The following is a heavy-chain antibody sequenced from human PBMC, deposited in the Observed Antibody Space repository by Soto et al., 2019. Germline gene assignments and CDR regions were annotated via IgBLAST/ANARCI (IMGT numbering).Heavy chain of an antibody. V-gene: IGHV1-69*01. J-gene: IGHJ4*02. D-gene: IGHD5-12*01. CDR2: ITPIFGTA. CDR1: GGTFSNHA. Sequence: QVQLVQSGAEVKKPGSSVKVSCKASGGTFSNHAISWVRQAPGQGLEWMGGITPIFGTANYAQKFQGRVTITADESTSTAYMELSSLRSEDTAVYYCARYSGRDGYNDKRTFDYWGQGTLVTVSS. CDR3: ARYSGRDGYNDKRTFDY.